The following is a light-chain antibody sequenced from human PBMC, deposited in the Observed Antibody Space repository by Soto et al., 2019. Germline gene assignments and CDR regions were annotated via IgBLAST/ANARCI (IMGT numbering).Light chain of an antibody. CDR1: QSISSW. CDR3: QQYNSYSLLT. V-gene: IGKV1-5*01. CDR2: DAS. J-gene: IGKJ4*01. Sequence: DIQMTQSPSTLSASVGDRVTITCRASQSISSWLAWYQQKPGKAPKLLIYDASSLESGVPSRFSGSGSGTEFPVTISSLLPDDFATYYCQQYNSYSLLTFGGGTKVEIK.